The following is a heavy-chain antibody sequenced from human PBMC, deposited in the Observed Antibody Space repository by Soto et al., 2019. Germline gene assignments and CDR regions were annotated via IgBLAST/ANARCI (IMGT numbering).Heavy chain of an antibody. CDR2: ISSSGSNSI. Sequence: PGGSLRLSCAASGFTFSDYYMSWIRQAPGKGLEWISYISSSGSNSIYYADSVNGRFTISRDNAKNSLFLQMDDLRAEDTAMFFCARGAEMSSLTKWFDPWGQGTPVTVSS. D-gene: IGHD1-1*01. V-gene: IGHV3-11*01. CDR1: GFTFSDYY. J-gene: IGHJ5*02. CDR3: ARGAEMSSLTKWFDP.